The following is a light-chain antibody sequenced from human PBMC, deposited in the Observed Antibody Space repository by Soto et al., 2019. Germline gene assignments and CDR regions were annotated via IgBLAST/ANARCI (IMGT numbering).Light chain of an antibody. CDR2: DAS. CDR1: QSVSSY. V-gene: IGKV3-11*01. J-gene: IGKJ4*01. CDR3: QQRSNWPRAT. Sequence: EIVLTQSPAPLSLSPGERATLSCRTSQSVSSYLDWYQQKPGQAPRLLIYDASNRATGIPARFSGSGSGTDFTLTISSLEPEDFAVYYCQQRSNWPRATFGGGTKVEIK.